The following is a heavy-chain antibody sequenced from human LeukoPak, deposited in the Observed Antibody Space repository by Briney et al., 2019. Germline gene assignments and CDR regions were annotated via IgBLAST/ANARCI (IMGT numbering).Heavy chain of an antibody. V-gene: IGHV3-21*04. CDR2: ISSSSSYI. CDR1: GFTFSSYS. J-gene: IGHJ4*02. CDR3: AKLGGSGSYRLYYFDH. D-gene: IGHD3-10*01. Sequence: GGSLRLSCAASGFTFSSYSMNWVRQAPGKGLEWVSSISSSSSYIYYADSVKGRFTISRDNSQNTLYLQMNSLRAEDTAVYYCAKLGGSGSYRLYYFDHWGQGTLVTVSS.